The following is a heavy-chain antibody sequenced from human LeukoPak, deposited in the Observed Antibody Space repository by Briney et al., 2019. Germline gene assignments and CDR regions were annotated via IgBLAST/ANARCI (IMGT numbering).Heavy chain of an antibody. Sequence: SETLSLTCTVSGGSISTYYWNWIRQPPGKGLEWIGSIYYSGTTYNNPSLKSRVTISVDTSKNQFSLKLSSVTAADTAVYYCARSIRGYSSGWYYFDPWGQGTLVTVSS. J-gene: IGHJ5*02. D-gene: IGHD6-19*01. CDR2: IYYSGTT. CDR3: ARSIRGYSSGWYYFDP. V-gene: IGHV4-59*05. CDR1: GGSISTYY.